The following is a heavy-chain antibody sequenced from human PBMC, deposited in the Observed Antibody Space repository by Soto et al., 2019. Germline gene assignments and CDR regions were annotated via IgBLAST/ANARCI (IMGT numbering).Heavy chain of an antibody. CDR1: GFTFSSYA. V-gene: IGHV3-23*01. J-gene: IGHJ4*02. Sequence: EVQLLESGGGLVQPGGSLRLSCAASGFTFSSYAMSWVRQAPGKGLEWVAVFDGSGSRTYYADSVKDRFTISRDNSKIKVFLQMNSLSAEDTAVYYCAKGGAGHYPFDYWGQGTLVTVAS. D-gene: IGHD6-19*01. CDR3: AKGGAGHYPFDY. CDR2: FDGSGSRT.